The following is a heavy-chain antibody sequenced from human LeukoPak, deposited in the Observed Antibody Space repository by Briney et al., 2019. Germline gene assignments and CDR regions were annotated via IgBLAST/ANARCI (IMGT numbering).Heavy chain of an antibody. Sequence: SVKVSCKASGGTFSSYAISWVRQAPGQGLEWMGGIIPIFGTANYAQKFQGRVTVTTDESTSTAYMELSSLRSEDTAVYYCASERYSGSYVDRNYFDYWGQGTLVTVSS. J-gene: IGHJ4*02. CDR1: GGTFSSYA. D-gene: IGHD1-26*01. CDR3: ASERYSGSYVDRNYFDY. CDR2: IIPIFGTA. V-gene: IGHV1-69*05.